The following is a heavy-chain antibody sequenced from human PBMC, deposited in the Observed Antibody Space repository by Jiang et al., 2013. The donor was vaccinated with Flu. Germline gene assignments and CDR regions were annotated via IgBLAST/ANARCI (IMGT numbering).Heavy chain of an antibody. CDR1: GFTFSSYA. D-gene: IGHD5-24*01. J-gene: IGHJ4*02. Sequence: VQLLESGGGLVQPGGSLRLSCAASGFTFSSYAMSWVRQAPGKGLEWVSAISGSGGSTYYADSVKGRFTISRDNSKNTLYLQMNSLRAEDTAVYYCAKFGGWLQFGEYYFDYWGQGTLVTVSS. V-gene: IGHV3-23*01. CDR3: AKFGGWLQFGEYYFDY. CDR2: ISGSGGST.